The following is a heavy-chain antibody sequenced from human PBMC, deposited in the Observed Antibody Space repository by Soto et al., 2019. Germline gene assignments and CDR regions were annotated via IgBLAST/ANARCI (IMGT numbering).Heavy chain of an antibody. CDR3: ARRGSGYYYYYGMDV. J-gene: IGHJ6*02. D-gene: IGHD2-15*01. CDR2: TNAGNGNT. V-gene: IGHV1-3*01. Sequence: XVKVSCKASGYTFTSYAMHWVRQAPGQRLEWMGWTNAGNGNTKYSQKFQGRVTITRDTSASTAYMELSSLRSEDTAVYYCARRGSGYYYYYGMDVWGQGTTVTVSS. CDR1: GYTFTSYA.